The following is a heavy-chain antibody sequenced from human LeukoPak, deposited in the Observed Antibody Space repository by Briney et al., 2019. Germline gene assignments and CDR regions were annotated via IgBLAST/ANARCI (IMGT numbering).Heavy chain of an antibody. V-gene: IGHV3-30-3*01. CDR1: GFTFSSYA. CDR3: ARVLTRSTVVTPYYFDY. D-gene: IGHD4-23*01. CDR2: ISYDGSNK. Sequence: ERSLRLSCATSGFTFSSYAMHWVRQAPGKGLEWVAVISYDGSNKYYADSVKGRFTISRDNSKNTLYLQMNSLRAEDTAVYYCARVLTRSTVVTPYYFDYWGQGTLVTVSS. J-gene: IGHJ4*02.